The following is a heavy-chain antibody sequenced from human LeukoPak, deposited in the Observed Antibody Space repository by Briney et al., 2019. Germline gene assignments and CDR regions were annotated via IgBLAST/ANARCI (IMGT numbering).Heavy chain of an antibody. CDR2: ISGSGGST. J-gene: IGHJ4*02. V-gene: IGHV3-23*01. Sequence: PGGSLRLSCAASGFTFSSCAMSWVRQAPGKGLEWVSAISGSGGSTYYADSVKGRFTISRDNFKNTLYLQMNSLRAEDTAVYYCARSGFHFDYWGQGTLVTVSS. CDR1: GFTFSSCA. CDR3: ARSGFHFDY. D-gene: IGHD3-9*01.